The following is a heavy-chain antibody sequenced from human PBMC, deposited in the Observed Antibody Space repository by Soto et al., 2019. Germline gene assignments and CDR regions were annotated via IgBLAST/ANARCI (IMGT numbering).Heavy chain of an antibody. CDR2: IFHSGST. Sequence: TLSLTCTVSGGSINSGDYYWTWVRQPPGKGLEWIGNIFHSGSTYYTPSLQSRVTISLDTSKNHFSLKLSSVTPADTAVYYCARDRYYGSATYYNFYSGMDVWGQGTTATVSS. CDR1: GGSINSGDYY. V-gene: IGHV4-30-4*01. J-gene: IGHJ6*02. D-gene: IGHD3-10*01. CDR3: ARDRYYGSATYYNFYSGMDV.